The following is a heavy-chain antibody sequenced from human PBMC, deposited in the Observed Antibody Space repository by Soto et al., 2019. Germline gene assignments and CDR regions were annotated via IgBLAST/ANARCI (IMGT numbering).Heavy chain of an antibody. Sequence: QVQLQESGPGVLKPSETLFLSCSVSGGSISKFYWSWIRKTAGKGLEWMGRVYATGTTDYNPSLRSRVTMSVDISKKTFSLRLTSVTAADTGVYYCVRDGSKTLRDWFDPWGQGKLVTVSS. J-gene: IGHJ5*02. CDR1: GGSISKFY. CDR3: VRDGSKTLRDWFDP. CDR2: VYATGTT. V-gene: IGHV4-4*07.